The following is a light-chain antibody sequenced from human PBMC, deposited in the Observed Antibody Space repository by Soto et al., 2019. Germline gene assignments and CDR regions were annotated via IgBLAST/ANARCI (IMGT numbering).Light chain of an antibody. V-gene: IGKV1-17*01. Sequence: DIQMTQSPSSLSASVGDRVTITCRASQGITSDLGWYQQKAGKAPQRLIYAASSLHSGVPSRFRGSGCGTEFTLTISRLQPEVFDTFYWLQYNVYPWTCAQEPRVHTK. CDR3: LQYNVYPWT. J-gene: IGKJ1*01. CDR1: QGITSD. CDR2: AAS.